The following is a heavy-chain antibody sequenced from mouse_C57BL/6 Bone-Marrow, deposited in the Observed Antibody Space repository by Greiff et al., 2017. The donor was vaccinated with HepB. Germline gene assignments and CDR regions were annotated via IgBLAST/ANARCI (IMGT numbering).Heavy chain of an antibody. CDR3: ARGAGTPSDY. CDR1: GFTFSDYG. Sequence: EVQLVESGGGLVKPGGSLKLSCAASGFTFSDYGMHWVRQAPEKGLEWVAYISSGSSTIYYADTVKGRFTISRDNAKNTLFLQMTSLRSEDTSMYYCARGAGTPSDYWGQGTTLTVSS. V-gene: IGHV5-17*01. CDR2: ISSGSSTI. J-gene: IGHJ2*01. D-gene: IGHD4-1*01.